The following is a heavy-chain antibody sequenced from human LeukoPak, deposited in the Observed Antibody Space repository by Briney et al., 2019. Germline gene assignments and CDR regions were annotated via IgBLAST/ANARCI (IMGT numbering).Heavy chain of an antibody. J-gene: IGHJ6*03. CDR1: GFTFSDYY. CDR2: ISSSGSTI. Sequence: GGSLRLSCAASGFTFSDYYMSWIRQAPGKGLEWVSYISSSGSTIYYADSVKGRFTISRDNAKNSLYLQMNSLRAEDTAAYYCAREGCSGGSCYYNYYYMDVWGKGTTVTVSS. CDR3: AREGCSGGSCYYNYYYMDV. V-gene: IGHV3-11*04. D-gene: IGHD2-15*01.